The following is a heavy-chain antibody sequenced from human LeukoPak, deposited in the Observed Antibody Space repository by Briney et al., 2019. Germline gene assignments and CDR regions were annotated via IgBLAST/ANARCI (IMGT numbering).Heavy chain of an antibody. CDR2: INPNSGGT. CDR3: AGQYYDFWSGYFNFDY. J-gene: IGHJ4*02. CDR1: GYTFTGYY. V-gene: IGHV1-2*02. Sequence: ASVRVSCKASGYTFTGYYMHWVRQAPGQGLEWMGWINPNSGGTNYAQKFQGRVTMTRDTSISTAYMELSSLRSEDTAVYYCAGQYYDFWSGYFNFDYWGQGTLVTVSS. D-gene: IGHD3-3*01.